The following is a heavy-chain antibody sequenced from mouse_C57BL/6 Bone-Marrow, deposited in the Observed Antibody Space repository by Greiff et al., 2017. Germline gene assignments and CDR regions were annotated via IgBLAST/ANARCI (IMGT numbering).Heavy chain of an antibody. J-gene: IGHJ2*01. D-gene: IGHD2-4*01. CDR3: ARGDDYPFDY. Sequence: QVQLQQPGAELVKPGASVKLSCKASGYTFTSYWMHWVKQRPGQGLEWIGMIHPNSGSTNYNEKFKSKATLTVDKSSSTAYMELRSLTSEYSAVYVCARGDDYPFDYWGQGTTLTVSS. CDR2: IHPNSGST. V-gene: IGHV1-64*01. CDR1: GYTFTSYW.